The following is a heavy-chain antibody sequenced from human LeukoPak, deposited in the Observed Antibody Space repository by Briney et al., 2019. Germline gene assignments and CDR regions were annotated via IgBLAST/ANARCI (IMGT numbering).Heavy chain of an antibody. CDR2: IYTSGST. CDR1: GASISSYY. CDR3: ARLYGDYVNY. V-gene: IGHV4-4*09. J-gene: IGHJ4*02. Sequence: SETLSLTCTVSGASISSYYWSWLRQPPGKGLEWIGYIYTSGSTNYNPSLKSRVTISVDTSKNQFSLKLSSVTAADTAVYYCARLYGDYVNYWGQGTLVTVSS. D-gene: IGHD4-17*01.